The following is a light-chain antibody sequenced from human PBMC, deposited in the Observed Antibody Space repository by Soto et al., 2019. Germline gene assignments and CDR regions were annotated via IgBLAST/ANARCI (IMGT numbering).Light chain of an antibody. J-gene: IGKJ1*01. Sequence: DIVLTQTPLSSPVTLGQPASISCRSSQSLVHSDGSTYLHWLQQRPGQPPRLLVYKISNRFSGVLDRFSGSGARTDFTLIIIRVEAEDVGVYYCMQVTQWRTFGQGTKLEVK. V-gene: IGKV2-24*01. CDR1: QSLVHSDGSTY. CDR2: KIS. CDR3: MQVTQWRT.